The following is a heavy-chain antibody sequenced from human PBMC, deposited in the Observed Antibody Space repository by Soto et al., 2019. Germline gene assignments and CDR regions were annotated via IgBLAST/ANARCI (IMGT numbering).Heavy chain of an antibody. CDR3: ARGGRVVVVAAIDPYWYFDL. Sequence: QVQLQESGPGLVKPSQTLSLTCTVSGGSISSGGYYWSWIRQHPGKRLEWIGYIYYSGGTYYNPSLQSRVTISVYTSKNQFSLKLSSVTAADTAVYCCARGGRVVVVAAIDPYWYFDLWGRGTLVTVSS. V-gene: IGHV4-31*03. CDR1: GGSISSGGYY. J-gene: IGHJ2*01. D-gene: IGHD2-15*01. CDR2: IYYSGGT.